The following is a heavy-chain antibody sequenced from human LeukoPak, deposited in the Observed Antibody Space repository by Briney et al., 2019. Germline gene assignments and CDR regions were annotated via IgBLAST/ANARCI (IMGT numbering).Heavy chain of an antibody. CDR1: GFTFSSYA. V-gene: IGHV3-48*04. D-gene: IGHD1-1*01. CDR3: ARARGVGPAGYFDP. Sequence: GGSLRLSCAASGFTFSSYAMSWVRQAPGKGLEWVSYISSSGSSIYYADSVKGRFTVSRDNAKNSLYLQMNSLRAEDTAMYYCARARGVGPAGYFDPWGQGTLVTVSS. CDR2: ISSSGSSI. J-gene: IGHJ5*02.